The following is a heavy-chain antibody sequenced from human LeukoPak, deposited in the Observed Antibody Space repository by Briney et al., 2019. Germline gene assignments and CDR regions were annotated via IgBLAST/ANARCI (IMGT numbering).Heavy chain of an antibody. Sequence: SVKVSCKASGGTFSSYAISWVRQAPGQGLEWMGGIIPIFGTANYAQKFQGRVTITADESTSTAYMELSSLRSEDTAVYYCARDDYGGKEFNYWGQGTLVTVSS. V-gene: IGHV1-69*13. D-gene: IGHD4-23*01. CDR3: ARDDYGGKEFNY. CDR2: IIPIFGTA. CDR1: GGTFSSYA. J-gene: IGHJ4*02.